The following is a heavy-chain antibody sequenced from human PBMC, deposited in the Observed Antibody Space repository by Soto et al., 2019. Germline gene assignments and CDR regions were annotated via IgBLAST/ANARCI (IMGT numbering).Heavy chain of an antibody. Sequence: QITLKESGPTLVKPTQTLTLTCTFSGFSLRNRGVGVGWIRQPPGKALEWLALIYWDDDKRYSPPLKSRLTITKDTPKNQVVLTITTTDPMYTSTYSCAHPTTGGFYFDYWGQGTLSTVSS. V-gene: IGHV2-5*02. J-gene: IGHJ4*02. CDR3: AHPTTGGFYFDY. CDR2: IYWDDDK. CDR1: GFSLRNRGVG. D-gene: IGHD1-26*01.